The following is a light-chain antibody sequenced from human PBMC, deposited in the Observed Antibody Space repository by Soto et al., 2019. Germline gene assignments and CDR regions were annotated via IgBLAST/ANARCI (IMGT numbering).Light chain of an antibody. Sequence: QSALTQPASVSGSPGQSISISCTGTSSDVGNYDLVSWYQQHPGKVPKLIIYEDSTRPSGVSNRFSGSKSGNTASLTISGLQAEDEAHYYSCSYAGSSTFVFGGGTKLTVL. CDR1: SSDVGNYDL. CDR2: EDS. J-gene: IGLJ3*02. CDR3: CSYAGSSTFV. V-gene: IGLV2-23*02.